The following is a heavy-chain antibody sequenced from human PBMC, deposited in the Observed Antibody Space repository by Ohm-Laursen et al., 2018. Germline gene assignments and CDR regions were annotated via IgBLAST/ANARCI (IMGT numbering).Heavy chain of an antibody. CDR3: AKDQDNWNYLFSGHY. CDR1: GFTFSDYG. Sequence: GSLRLSCAASGFTFSDYGMAWVRQAPGKGLEWVSGISSSGGSTYYADSVKGRFTISRDNSKNTLYLQMNSLRAEDTAVYYCAKDQDNWNYLFSGHYWGQGTLVTVSS. D-gene: IGHD1-7*01. J-gene: IGHJ4*02. CDR2: ISSSGGST. V-gene: IGHV3-23*01.